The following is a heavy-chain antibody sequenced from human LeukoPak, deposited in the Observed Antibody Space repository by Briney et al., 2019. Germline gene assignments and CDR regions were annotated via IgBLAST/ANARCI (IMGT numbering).Heavy chain of an antibody. V-gene: IGHV3-30*03. CDR3: ARGSGWYGPFYFDY. J-gene: IGHJ4*02. CDR1: GFTFSSYG. Sequence: GGSLRLSCAASGFTFSSYGMHWVRQAPGKGLEWVAVISYDGSNKYYADSVKGRFTISRDNSKNTLYLQMNSLRAEDTAVYYCARGSGWYGPFYFDYWGQGTLVTVSS. D-gene: IGHD6-19*01. CDR2: ISYDGSNK.